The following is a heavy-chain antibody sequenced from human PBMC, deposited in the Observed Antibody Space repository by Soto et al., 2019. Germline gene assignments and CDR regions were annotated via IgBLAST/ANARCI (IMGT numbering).Heavy chain of an antibody. J-gene: IGHJ3*02. Sequence: GGSLRLSCAASGFTFSSYWMSWVRQAPGKGLEWVANIKQDGSEKYYVDSVKGRFTISRDNAKNSLYLQMNSLRAEDTAVYYCAREVDTAMVSAFDIWGQGTMVTVSS. CDR3: AREVDTAMVSAFDI. D-gene: IGHD5-18*01. V-gene: IGHV3-7*05. CDR1: GFTFSSYW. CDR2: IKQDGSEK.